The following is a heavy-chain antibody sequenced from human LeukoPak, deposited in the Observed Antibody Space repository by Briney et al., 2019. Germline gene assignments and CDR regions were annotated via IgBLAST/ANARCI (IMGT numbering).Heavy chain of an antibody. Sequence: GGSLRLSCAASGFTFSSYAMHWVRQAPGKGLEWVAVISYDGSNKYYPDSVKGRFTISRDNSKNTLYLQMNSLRAEDTAVYYCARGPIVVVPAAAISFDYWGQGTLVTVSS. CDR2: ISYDGSNK. V-gene: IGHV3-30-3*01. D-gene: IGHD2-2*01. J-gene: IGHJ4*02. CDR1: GFTFSSYA. CDR3: ARGPIVVVPAAAISFDY.